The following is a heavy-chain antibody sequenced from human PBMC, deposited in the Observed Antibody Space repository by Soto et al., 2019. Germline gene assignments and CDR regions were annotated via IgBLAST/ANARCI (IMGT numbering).Heavy chain of an antibody. D-gene: IGHD2-2*01. Sequence: LRLSCAASGFTFSSYAMSWVRQAPGKGLAWVSAISGSGGSTYYADSVKGRFTLSRDNSKNTLYLQMNSLRPDDTAVHYCAKERPHEMPTIFGYWGQGTMVTVSS. CDR2: ISGSGGST. V-gene: IGHV3-23*01. CDR3: AKERPHEMPTIFGY. J-gene: IGHJ4*02. CDR1: GFTFSSYA.